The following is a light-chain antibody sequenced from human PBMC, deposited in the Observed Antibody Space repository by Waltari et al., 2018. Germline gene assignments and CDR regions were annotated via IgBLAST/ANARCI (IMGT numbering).Light chain of an antibody. J-gene: IGKJ1*01. CDR1: KSVSSRD. CDR3: QQHGRPPT. Sequence: ARKSVSSRDLDRDQPEPGQRPRLQIEGAGSRATGIPDRGSGSGSGTAFTITISRLEPEDVAEYYWQQHGRPPTFGQGTKVEIK. V-gene: IGKV3-20*01. CDR2: GAG.